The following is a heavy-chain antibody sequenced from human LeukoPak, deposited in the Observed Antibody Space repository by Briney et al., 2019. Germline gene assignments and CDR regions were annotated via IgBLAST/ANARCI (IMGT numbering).Heavy chain of an antibody. CDR1: GFTFSSYA. Sequence: GGSLRLSCAASGFTFSSYAMSWVRQAPGKGLECISGFSGSGGSTYYADSVKGRFTISRDNSKNTLYLQMNSLRVEDMASYYCAKGEGWELLRPFDYWGQGTLVTVSS. V-gene: IGHV3-23*01. J-gene: IGHJ4*02. CDR3: AKGEGWELLRPFDY. CDR2: FSGSGGST. D-gene: IGHD1-26*01.